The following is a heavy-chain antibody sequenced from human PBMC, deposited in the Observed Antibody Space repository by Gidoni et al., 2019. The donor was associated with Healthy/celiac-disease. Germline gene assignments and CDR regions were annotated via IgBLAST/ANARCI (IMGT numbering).Heavy chain of an antibody. V-gene: IGHV1-69*04. CDR2: IIPILGIA. Sequence: VKKPGSSVKVSCKASGGTFSSYAISWVRQAPGQGFEWMGRIIPILGIANYAQKFQGRVTITADKSTSTAYMELSSLRSEDTAVYYCARLSGSSPLENTLFDYWGQGTLVTVSS. J-gene: IGHJ4*02. CDR3: ARLSGSSPLENTLFDY. D-gene: IGHD6-6*01. CDR1: GGTFSSYA.